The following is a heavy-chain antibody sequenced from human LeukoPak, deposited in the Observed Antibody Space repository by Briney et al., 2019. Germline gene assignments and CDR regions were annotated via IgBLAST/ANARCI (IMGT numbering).Heavy chain of an antibody. CDR2: INWNGGST. D-gene: IGHD2-8*02. J-gene: IGHJ4*02. CDR1: GFTFGNYG. Sequence: GGSLRLSCAASGFTFGNYGMSWVRQAPGKGLEWVSGINWNGGSTGYADSVEGRFTISRDNAKNSQYLQMNSLRVEDTALYYCARDEAGGVDYWGQGTLVTVSS. CDR3: ARDEAGGVDY. V-gene: IGHV3-20*04.